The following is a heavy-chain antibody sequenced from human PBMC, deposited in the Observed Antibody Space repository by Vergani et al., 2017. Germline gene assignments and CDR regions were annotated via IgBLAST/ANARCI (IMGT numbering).Heavy chain of an antibody. V-gene: IGHV4-38-2*02. Sequence: QVQLQESGPGLVKPSETLSLTCTVSGYSISSGYYWGWIRQPPGKGLEWIGEINHSGSTNYNPSLKSRVTISVDTSKNQFSLKLSSVTAADTAVYYCARGYSYGYWGQGTLVTVSS. CDR1: GYSISSGYY. CDR3: ARGYSYGY. CDR2: INHSGST. J-gene: IGHJ4*02. D-gene: IGHD5-18*01.